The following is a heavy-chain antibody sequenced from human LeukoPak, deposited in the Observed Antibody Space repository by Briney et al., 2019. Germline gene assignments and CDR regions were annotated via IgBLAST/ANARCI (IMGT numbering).Heavy chain of an antibody. D-gene: IGHD4-23*01. CDR2: IYYSGST. Sequence: SETLSLTCTVSGGSISSSSYYWGWIRQPPGQGLEWIGSIYYSGSTYYNPSLKSRVTISVDTSKNQFSLKLSSVTAADTAVYYCARIRDYGGNSGAFDIWGQGTMVTVSS. J-gene: IGHJ3*02. CDR3: ARIRDYGGNSGAFDI. CDR1: GGSISSSSYY. V-gene: IGHV4-39*07.